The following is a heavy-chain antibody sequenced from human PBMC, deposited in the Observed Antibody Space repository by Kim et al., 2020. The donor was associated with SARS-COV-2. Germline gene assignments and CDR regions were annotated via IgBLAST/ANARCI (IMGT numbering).Heavy chain of an antibody. J-gene: IGHJ4*02. V-gene: IGHV3-49*04. Sequence: GGSLRLSCTASGFTFVDYAMSWVRQAPGKGLEWVGFIRSKAYGGTTEYAASVKGRFTISRDDSKSIAYLQMNSLKTEDTAVYYCTRGARFLEWLLYLSYFDYWGQGTLVTVSS. CDR1: GFTFVDYA. D-gene: IGHD3-3*01. CDR3: TRGARFLEWLLYLSYFDY. CDR2: IRSKAYGGTT.